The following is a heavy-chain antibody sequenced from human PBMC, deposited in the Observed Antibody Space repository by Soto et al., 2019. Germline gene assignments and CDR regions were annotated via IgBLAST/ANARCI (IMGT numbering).Heavy chain of an antibody. J-gene: IGHJ6*02. CDR3: ARARQIDTGRCLDV. Sequence: QVQLQESGPGLVKPSETMSLTCTISGYSINNYFWNWIRQTPGKGLEWIGYIYYSGSTSYNPSLQSRVTISSDTYKNHFSLKLSSVTAADTAVYYCARARQIDTGRCLDVWGQGTTVTVSS. CDR1: GYSINNYF. D-gene: IGHD5-18*01. CDR2: IYYSGST. V-gene: IGHV4-59*01.